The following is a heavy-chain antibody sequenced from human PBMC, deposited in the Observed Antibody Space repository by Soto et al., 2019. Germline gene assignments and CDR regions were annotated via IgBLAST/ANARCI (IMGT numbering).Heavy chain of an antibody. CDR1: GGTFSSYA. J-gene: IGHJ4*02. Sequence: SVKVSCKASGGTFSSYAISWVRQAPGQGLEWMGGIIPILGTANYAQKFQGRVTITADESTSTAYMELSSLRSEDTAVYYCARGYYDSSGYYTPLYFDYWGQGTLVTVSS. D-gene: IGHD3-22*01. CDR2: IIPILGTA. V-gene: IGHV1-69*13. CDR3: ARGYYDSSGYYTPLYFDY.